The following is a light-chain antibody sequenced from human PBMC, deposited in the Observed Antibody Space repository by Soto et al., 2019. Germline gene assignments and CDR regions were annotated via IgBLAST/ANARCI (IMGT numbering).Light chain of an antibody. CDR1: SSDIGAYEH. Sequence: QSVLTQPSSMSGSPGQSITISCTGTSSDIGAYEHVSWYQQRPGRAPKVLIYDVRIRPSEVSNRFSGPKSGDTASLTISGLQAEDEAVYYCASKTTSSTVLFGGGTKLTVL. J-gene: IGLJ2*01. V-gene: IGLV2-14*03. CDR2: DVR. CDR3: ASKTTSSTVL.